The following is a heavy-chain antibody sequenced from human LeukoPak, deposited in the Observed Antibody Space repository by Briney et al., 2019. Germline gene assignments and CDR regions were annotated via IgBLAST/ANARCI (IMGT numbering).Heavy chain of an antibody. Sequence: PSETLSLTCAVYGGSFSGYYWSWTRQPPGKGLEWIGEINHSGSTNYSPSLKSRVTISVDTSKNQFSLKLSSVTAADTAVYYCARSPRFAVVVPAAKVNWFDPWGQGTLVTVSS. D-gene: IGHD2-2*01. CDR2: INHSGST. CDR1: GGSFSGYY. V-gene: IGHV4-34*01. J-gene: IGHJ5*02. CDR3: ARSPRFAVVVPAAKVNWFDP.